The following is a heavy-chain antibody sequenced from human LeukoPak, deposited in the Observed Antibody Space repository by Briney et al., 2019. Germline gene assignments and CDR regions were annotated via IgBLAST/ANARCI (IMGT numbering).Heavy chain of an antibody. CDR3: ARGPPDCSSTSCYAFDAFDI. CDR2: MYSSGTT. V-gene: IGHV4-39*07. CDR1: GGSISITRYY. J-gene: IGHJ3*02. D-gene: IGHD2-2*01. Sequence: SETLSLTCTVSGGSISITRYYWGWIRQPPGKGLEWIASMYSSGTTYYNPSLKSRVPISVDTSKNQFSLKLSSVTAADTAVYYCARGPPDCSSTSCYAFDAFDIWGQGTMVTVSS.